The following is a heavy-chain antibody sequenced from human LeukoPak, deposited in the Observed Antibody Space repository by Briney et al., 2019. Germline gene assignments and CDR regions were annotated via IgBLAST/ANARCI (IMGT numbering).Heavy chain of an antibody. V-gene: IGHV4-39*01. CDR2: IYYSGII. D-gene: IGHD3-3*01. CDR3: ARLEGVTQGRDI. CDR1: GGSISSGSCH. Sequence: SETLSLTCSVSGGSISSGSCHWGWIRQPPGKGLEWIGSIYYSGIIYYNPSLKSRVTISIDTSRNQFSLKLSSVTAADTAVYYCARLEGVTQGRDIWGQGTMVTVCS. J-gene: IGHJ3*02.